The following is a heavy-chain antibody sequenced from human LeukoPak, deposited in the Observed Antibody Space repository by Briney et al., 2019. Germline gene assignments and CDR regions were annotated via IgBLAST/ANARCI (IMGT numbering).Heavy chain of an antibody. CDR1: GSTVSSNY. CDR3: GRGGGSYDILTGDYKPHDY. J-gene: IGHJ4*02. CDR2: ISDSSSLT. V-gene: IGHV3-48*01. Sequence: QPGGSLRLSCVPSGSTVSSNYMNWVRQAPGKGLEWVSYISDSSSLTYYADSVKGRFTISRDNAKNSLSLQMNSLRAEDTAVYYCGRGGGSYDILTGDYKPHDYWGQGTLVTVSS. D-gene: IGHD3-9*01.